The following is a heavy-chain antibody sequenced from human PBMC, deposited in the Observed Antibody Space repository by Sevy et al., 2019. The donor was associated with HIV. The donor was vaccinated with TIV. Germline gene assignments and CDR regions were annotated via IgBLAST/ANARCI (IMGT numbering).Heavy chain of an antibody. CDR1: GFTFSYYY. CDR3: SRSYYGSGSWYYFDY. J-gene: IGHJ4*02. V-gene: IGHV3-49*04. D-gene: IGHD3-10*01. Sequence: GGSLRLSCAASGFTFSYYYMSGVRQAPGKGLEWVGFIRNKANGGTTEETTSVKGRFTISRDDSKSITYLQMKSLKTEDTAVYYCSRSYYGSGSWYYFDYWGQGTLVTVSS. CDR2: IRNKANGGTT.